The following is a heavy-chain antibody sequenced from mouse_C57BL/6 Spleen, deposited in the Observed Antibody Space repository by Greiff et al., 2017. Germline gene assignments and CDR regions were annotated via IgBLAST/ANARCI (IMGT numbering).Heavy chain of an antibody. D-gene: IGHD1-1*01. Sequence: VQLQQSGAELVRPGASVTLSCKASGYTFTDYEMHWVKQTPVHGLEWIGAIDPETGGTAYNQKFKGKAILTADKASRTADMELSSLTSEDSAVYYGTRSDYYGSRGYFDYWGQGTTLTVSS. CDR3: TRSDYYGSRGYFDY. J-gene: IGHJ2*01. V-gene: IGHV1-15*01. CDR1: GYTFTDYE. CDR2: IDPETGGT.